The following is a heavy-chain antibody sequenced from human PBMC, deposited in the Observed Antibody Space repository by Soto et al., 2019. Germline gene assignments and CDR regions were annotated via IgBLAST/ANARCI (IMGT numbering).Heavy chain of an antibody. CDR2: MNPNSGNT. D-gene: IGHD2-2*01. J-gene: IGHJ6*02. CDR1: GYTFTSYD. Sequence: GASVKVSCKASGYTFTSYDSNWVRQATGQGLEWMGWMNPNSGNTGYAQKFQGRVTMTRNTSISTAYMELSSLRSEDTAVYYCARVVPAAMYYYYGMDVWGQGTKVTVS. CDR3: ARVVPAAMYYYYGMDV. V-gene: IGHV1-8*01.